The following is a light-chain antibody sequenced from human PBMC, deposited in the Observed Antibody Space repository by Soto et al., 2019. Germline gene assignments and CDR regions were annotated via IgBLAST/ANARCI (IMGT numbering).Light chain of an antibody. V-gene: IGKV1-27*01. CDR3: QQYGSSSWT. Sequence: DIQMTQSPSSLSASLGDRVTITCRASQGIGIYLAWFQQRPGKVPKLLIYAASTLQSGVPSRFSGSGSGTDFTLTISRLEPEDFAVYYCQQYGSSSWTFGQGTKVEIK. CDR1: QGIGIY. CDR2: AAS. J-gene: IGKJ1*01.